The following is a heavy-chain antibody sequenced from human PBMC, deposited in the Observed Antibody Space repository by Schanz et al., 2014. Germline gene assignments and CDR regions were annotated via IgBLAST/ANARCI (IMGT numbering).Heavy chain of an antibody. J-gene: IGHJ4*02. CDR1: GGTFSSDT. D-gene: IGHD4-17*01. CDR2: ISAYTNNT. V-gene: IGHV1-18*01. CDR3: ARGRHDYGDPQTFDY. Sequence: VQLEQSGAEVKKPGSSMKVSCKASGGTFSSDTFSWVRQAPGQGLEWMGWISAYTNNTNYAQKVQGRVTMTTDTSTGTAYMELRSLRSDDTAVYYCARGRHDYGDPQTFDYWGQGTLVIVSS.